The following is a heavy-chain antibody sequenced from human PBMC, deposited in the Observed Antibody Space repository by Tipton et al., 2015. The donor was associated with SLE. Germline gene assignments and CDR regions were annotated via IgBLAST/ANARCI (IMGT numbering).Heavy chain of an antibody. CDR3: AREWGDAFDI. V-gene: IGHV4-59*11. CDR1: GGSISSHY. Sequence: TLSLTCTVSGGSISSHYWSWIRQPPGKGLEWIGYIYYSGSISYSPSLKSRVTISVDTPKNQFSLKLSSVTAADTAVYYCAREWGDAFDIWGQGTMVTVSS. J-gene: IGHJ3*02. CDR2: IYYSGSI. D-gene: IGHD3-16*01.